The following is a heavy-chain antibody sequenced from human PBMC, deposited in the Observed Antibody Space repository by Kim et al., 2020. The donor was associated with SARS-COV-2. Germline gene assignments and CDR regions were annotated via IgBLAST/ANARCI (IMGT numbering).Heavy chain of an antibody. V-gene: IGHV3-48*03. J-gene: IGHJ6*02. CDR3: ASGDYDYYYYGMDV. CDR1: GFTFSSYE. CDR2: ISSSGSTI. D-gene: IGHD4-17*01. Sequence: GGSLRLSCAASGFTFSSYEMNWVRQAPGKGLEWVSYISSSGSTIYYADSVKGRFTISRDNAKNSIYLQMNSQRADDTAVYYCASGDYDYYYYGMDVWGQGTTVTV.